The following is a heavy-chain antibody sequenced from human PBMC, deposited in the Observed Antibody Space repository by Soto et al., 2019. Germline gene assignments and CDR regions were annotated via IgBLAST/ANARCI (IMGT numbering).Heavy chain of an antibody. V-gene: IGHV3-23*01. Sequence: GGSLRLSCAASGFTFSSSAMRWVRQAPGQGLEWVSSITYTGNTHYSDSVKGRFTISRDNSKNTLYLQMDSLRAEDTAVYYCAKLQHNSYYYVMDVWGQGTTVTVSS. CDR3: AKLQHNSYYYVMDV. J-gene: IGHJ6*02. CDR1: GFTFSSSA. CDR2: ITYTGNT.